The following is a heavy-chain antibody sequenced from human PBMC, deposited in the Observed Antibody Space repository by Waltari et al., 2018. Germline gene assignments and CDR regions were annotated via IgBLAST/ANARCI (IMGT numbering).Heavy chain of an antibody. Sequence: EVQLLESGGGLVQPGGSLRLPCAASGFPFSSYAMSRVRQAPGKGLEWVSGISGSGGSTYYADPVKGRFTISRDNSKNTLSLQMNSLRAEDTAVYYCAKGRLRLGELSANDYWGQGTLVTVSS. J-gene: IGHJ4*02. CDR1: GFPFSSYA. CDR2: ISGSGGST. V-gene: IGHV3-23*01. D-gene: IGHD3-16*02. CDR3: AKGRLRLGELSANDY.